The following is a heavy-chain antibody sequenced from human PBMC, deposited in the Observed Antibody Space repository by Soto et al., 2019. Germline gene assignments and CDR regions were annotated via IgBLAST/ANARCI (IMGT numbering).Heavy chain of an antibody. V-gene: IGHV3-23*01. CDR3: AKVWCSSTSCYSRGFDY. D-gene: IGHD2-2*01. CDR1: GFTFSSYA. J-gene: IGHJ4*02. CDR2: ISGSGGST. Sequence: EVQLLESGGGLVQPGGSLRLSCAASGFTFSSYAMSWVRQAPGKGLEWVSAISGSGGSTYYADSVKGRFTISRDNSKNTLYLQMNSLRAEDTAVYYCAKVWCSSTSCYSRGFDYWGQGTLVTVSS.